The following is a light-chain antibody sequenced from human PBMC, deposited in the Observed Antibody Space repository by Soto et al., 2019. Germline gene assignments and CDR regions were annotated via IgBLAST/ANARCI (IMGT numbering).Light chain of an antibody. CDR3: QQSYSTHDT. Sequence: DIQMTQSPSSLSASVGDRVTITCRASQSISSYLNWYQQNPGKAPKLLIYAASRLQSGVPSSFSGSGSGTDFTLTISSLQPEAFATYYCQQSYSTHDTSGQGTKLEIK. CDR2: AAS. CDR1: QSISSY. V-gene: IGKV1-39*01. J-gene: IGKJ2*01.